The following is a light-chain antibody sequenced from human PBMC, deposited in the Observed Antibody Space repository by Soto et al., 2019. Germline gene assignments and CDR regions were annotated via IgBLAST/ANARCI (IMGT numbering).Light chain of an antibody. CDR2: GAS. CDR1: QSVSSSY. Sequence: IVLAQSPSTLSLSPGERATLSCRASQSVSSSYLAWYQQKPGQAPRLLIYGASSRATGIPDRFSGSGSGTDFTLTISRLEPEDFAVYYCQQYGSSLFGQGTRLEIK. CDR3: QQYGSSL. V-gene: IGKV3-20*01. J-gene: IGKJ5*01.